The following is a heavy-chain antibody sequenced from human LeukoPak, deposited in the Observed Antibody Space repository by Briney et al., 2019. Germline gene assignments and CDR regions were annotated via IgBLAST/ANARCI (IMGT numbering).Heavy chain of an antibody. CDR2: INPNSGGT. Sequence: ASVKVSCKASGGTFSSYAISWVRQAPGQGLEWMGWINPNSGGTNYAQKFQGRVTMTRDTSISTAYMELSRLRSDDTAVYYCARDAGLELGWFDPWGQGTLVTVSS. D-gene: IGHD1-7*01. CDR3: ARDAGLELGWFDP. CDR1: GGTFSSYA. J-gene: IGHJ5*02. V-gene: IGHV1-2*02.